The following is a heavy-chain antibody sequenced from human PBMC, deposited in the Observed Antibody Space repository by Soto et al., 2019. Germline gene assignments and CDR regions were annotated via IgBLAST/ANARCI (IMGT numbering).Heavy chain of an antibody. Sequence: PSETLSLTCTVSGGSISSYYWSWIRQPPGKGLEWIGYIYYSGSTNYNPSLKSRVTISVDTSKNQFSLKLSSVTAADTAVYYCARTTLICSGGSCYVNWFDPWGQGTLVTVSS. CDR3: ARTTLICSGGSCYVNWFDP. V-gene: IGHV4-59*08. J-gene: IGHJ5*02. CDR2: IYYSGST. CDR1: GGSISSYY. D-gene: IGHD2-15*01.